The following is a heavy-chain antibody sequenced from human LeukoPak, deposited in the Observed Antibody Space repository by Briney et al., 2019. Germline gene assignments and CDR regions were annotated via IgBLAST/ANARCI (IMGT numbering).Heavy chain of an antibody. CDR1: GFTFSDYY. V-gene: IGHV3-11*04. CDR3: ARERGYCSGGSCYPFLDY. CDR2: ISSSGSTI. D-gene: IGHD2-15*01. Sequence: GGSLRLSCAASGFTFSDYYMSWIRQAPGKGLEWVSYISSSGSTIYYADSVKGRFTISRDNAKNSLYLQMNSLRAEDTAVYYCARERGYCSGGSCYPFLDYWGQGTLVTVSS. J-gene: IGHJ4*02.